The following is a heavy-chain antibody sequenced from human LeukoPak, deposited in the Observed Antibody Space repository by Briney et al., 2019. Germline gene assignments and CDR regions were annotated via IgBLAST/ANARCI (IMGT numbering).Heavy chain of an antibody. CDR3: ATSAYLDH. D-gene: IGHD3-16*01. CDR2: MNWNGNDI. V-gene: IGHV3-20*04. J-gene: IGHJ4*02. CDR1: GFTFDDYG. Sequence: GGSLRLSCAVSGFTFDDYGMNWVRQVPGKGLEWVSGMNWNGNDIGYADSVKGRFTISRDNAKNFLYLQMNSLRVEDMALYYCATSAYLDHWGQGTLVTVSS.